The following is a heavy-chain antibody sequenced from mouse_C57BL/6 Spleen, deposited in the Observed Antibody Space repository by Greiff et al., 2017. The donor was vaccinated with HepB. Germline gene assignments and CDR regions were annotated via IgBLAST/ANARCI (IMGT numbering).Heavy chain of an antibody. CDR3: ARSCYDGYYRFAY. J-gene: IGHJ3*01. CDR1: GYTFTSYW. CDR2: IHPNSGST. D-gene: IGHD2-3*01. V-gene: IGHV1-64*01. Sequence: QVQLQQPGAELVKPGASVKLSCKASGYTFTSYWMHWVKQRPGQGLEWIGMIHPNSGSTNYNEKFKSKATLTVDKSSSTAYMQLSSLTSEDSAVYYCARSCYDGYYRFAYWGQGTLVTVSA.